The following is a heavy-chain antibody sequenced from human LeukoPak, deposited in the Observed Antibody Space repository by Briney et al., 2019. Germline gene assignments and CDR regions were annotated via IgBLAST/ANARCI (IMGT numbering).Heavy chain of an antibody. D-gene: IGHD3-9*01. CDR2: INHNAEKI. CDR1: GFPFGIYV. CDR3: ARDHDWAFDL. Sequence: GGSLRLPCEGSGFPFGIYVMSWVRQAPGKGLEWIAYINHNAEKIFYPHFVKGRFTISRDNPKKSLYLQMNALSYEDTAIYYCARDHDWAFDLWGQGTLVTVSS. J-gene: IGHJ4*02. V-gene: IGHV3-48*02.